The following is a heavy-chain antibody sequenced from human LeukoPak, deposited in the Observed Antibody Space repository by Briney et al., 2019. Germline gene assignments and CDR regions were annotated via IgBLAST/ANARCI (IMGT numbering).Heavy chain of an antibody. V-gene: IGHV3-21*04. D-gene: IGHD3-22*01. CDR2: IGSSGSYI. CDR3: AKDLYYYDSSGYPP. Sequence: GGSLRLSCAASGFIFSSYNMNWVRQAPGKGLEWVSSIGSSGSYIYYADSVKGRFTISRDNSKNTLYLQMNSLRAEDTAVYYCAKDLYYYDSSGYPPWGQGTLVTVSS. CDR1: GFIFSSYN. J-gene: IGHJ5*02.